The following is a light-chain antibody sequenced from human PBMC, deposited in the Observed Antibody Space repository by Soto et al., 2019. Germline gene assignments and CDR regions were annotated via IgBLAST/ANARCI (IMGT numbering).Light chain of an antibody. CDR3: QSYDSSLSGYV. J-gene: IGLJ1*01. V-gene: IGLV1-40*01. CDR1: SSYIGAGYD. CDR2: GNT. Sequence: LTQPPSVSGAPGQRVTISCTGSSSYIGAGYDVHWYQQLPGAAPKLLFYGNTNRPSGVPDRFSGSKSGTSASLAITGFQAEDEADYYCQSYDSSLSGYVFGTGTKLTVL.